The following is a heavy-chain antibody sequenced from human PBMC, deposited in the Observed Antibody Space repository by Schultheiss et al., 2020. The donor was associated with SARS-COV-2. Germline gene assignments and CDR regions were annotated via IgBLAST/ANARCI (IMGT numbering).Heavy chain of an antibody. CDR2: IYHSGST. CDR1: GGSISSSNW. CDR3: AESSSPFASGAFDI. J-gene: IGHJ3*02. D-gene: IGHD6-6*01. V-gene: IGHV4-4*02. Sequence: SETLSLTCAVSGGSISSSNWWSWVRQPPGKGLEWIGEIYHSGSTNYNPSLKSRVTISVDKSKNQFSLKLSSVTAADTAVYYCAESSSPFASGAFDIWGQGTTVTVSS.